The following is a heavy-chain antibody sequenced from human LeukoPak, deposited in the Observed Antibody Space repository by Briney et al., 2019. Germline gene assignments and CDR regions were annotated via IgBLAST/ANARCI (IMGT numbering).Heavy chain of an antibody. CDR1: GFTFSNHA. V-gene: IGHV3-23*01. CDR2: ISGSGGTT. CDR3: AKRLYYDSGSYSAFDY. Sequence: GGSLRLSCAAPGFTFSNHAMSWVRQAPGKGLEWVSAISGSGGTTYYADSVKGRFTISRDNSKETLYLQVNSLRAEDTAVYYCAKRLYYDSGSYSAFDYWGPGTLVTVSS. D-gene: IGHD3-10*01. J-gene: IGHJ4*02.